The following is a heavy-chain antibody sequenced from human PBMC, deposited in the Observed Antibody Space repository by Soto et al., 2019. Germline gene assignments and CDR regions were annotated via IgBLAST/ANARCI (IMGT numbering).Heavy chain of an antibody. J-gene: IGHJ4*02. CDR2: IYYSGST. CDR3: ARFVGVGHQLVLDY. CDR1: GGSISSGDYY. D-gene: IGHD6-13*01. V-gene: IGHV4-30-4*01. Sequence: QVQLQESGPGLVKPSQTLSLTCTVSGGSISSGDYYWSWIRQPPGKGLEWIGYIYYSGSTYYNPSLKSRVTXXVXTXXNQFSLKLSSVTAADTAVYYCARFVGVGHQLVLDYWGQGTLVTVSS.